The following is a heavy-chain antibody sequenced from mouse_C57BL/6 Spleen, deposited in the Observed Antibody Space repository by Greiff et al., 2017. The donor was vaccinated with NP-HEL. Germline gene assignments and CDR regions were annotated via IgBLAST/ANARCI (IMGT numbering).Heavy chain of an antibody. CDR3: ARGRDALFDY. V-gene: IGHV1-80*01. D-gene: IGHD3-3*01. Sequence: LQESGAELVKPGASVKISCKASGYAFSSYWMNWVKQRPGKGLEWIGQIYPGDGDTNYNGKFKGKATLTADKSSSTAYMQLSSLTSEDSAVYFCARGRDALFDYWGQGTTLTVSS. CDR2: IYPGDGDT. J-gene: IGHJ2*01. CDR1: GYAFSSYW.